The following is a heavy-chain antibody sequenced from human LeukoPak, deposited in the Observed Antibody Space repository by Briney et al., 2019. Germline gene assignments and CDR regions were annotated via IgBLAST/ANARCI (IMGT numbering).Heavy chain of an antibody. CDR2: IRSSSSTI. Sequence: GGSLRLSCAASGFTFSSYSMNWVRQAPGKGLEWVSYIRSSSSTIYYADSVKGRFTISRDNAKNSLYLQMNSLRAEDTAVYYCARDRALDYWGQGTLVTVSS. CDR3: ARDRALDY. V-gene: IGHV3-48*04. CDR1: GFTFSSYS. J-gene: IGHJ4*02.